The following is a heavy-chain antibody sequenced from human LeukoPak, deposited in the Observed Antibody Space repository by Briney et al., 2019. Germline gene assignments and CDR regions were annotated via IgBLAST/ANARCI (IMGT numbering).Heavy chain of an antibody. CDR2: IRYDGVNK. CDR1: GFPFSGYV. V-gene: IGHV3-30*02. CDR3: AKELRPGDRVSYYFDY. D-gene: IGHD3-16*01. Sequence: PGGSLRLSCAASGFPFSGYVMHWVRQAPGKGLEWVTYIRYDGVNKYYGDSVKGRFTISRDNSKNTLYLQMNSLRAEDTAVYYYAKELRPGDRVSYYFDYWGQGTLVTVFS. J-gene: IGHJ4*02.